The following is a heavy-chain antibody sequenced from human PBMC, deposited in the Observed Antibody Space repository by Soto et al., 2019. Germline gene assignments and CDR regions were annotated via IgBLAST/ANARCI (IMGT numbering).Heavy chain of an antibody. V-gene: IGHV3-74*01. CDR2: INSDGSTT. Sequence: EVQLVESGGGLVQPGGSLRLSCAASGFTFSTYWMHWVRHAPGKGLVWVSRINSDGSTTNYADSVKGRFTISRDNAKNTLYLQMNSLRAEDTAVYYCARDAYYDMGVWGQGTTVTVSS. J-gene: IGHJ6*02. CDR1: GFTFSTYW. CDR3: ARDAYYDMGV.